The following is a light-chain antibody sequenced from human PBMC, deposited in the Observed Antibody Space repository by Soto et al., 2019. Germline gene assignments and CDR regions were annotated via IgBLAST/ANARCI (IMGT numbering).Light chain of an antibody. J-gene: IGLJ1*01. CDR2: DNT. Sequence: QLVLTQPPSVSGAPGQRVTISCTGSSSNIGTGYDVHWYQQVPGTAPKLLIYDNTNRPSGVPDRFSGSKSGTSASLAITGLQAEDEADYYCQSFDSSLRGSVFGSGTQLTVL. CDR1: SSNIGTGYD. V-gene: IGLV1-40*01. CDR3: QSFDSSLRGSV.